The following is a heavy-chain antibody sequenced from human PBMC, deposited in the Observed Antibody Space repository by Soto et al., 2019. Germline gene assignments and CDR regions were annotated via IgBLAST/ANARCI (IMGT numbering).Heavy chain of an antibody. CDR3: ARAPVYGRNSV. J-gene: IGHJ4*02. Sequence: GGSRRLSCAASGFTVSSDYMTWFRQAPGKGLEWVSVIYSGGATYYADSVKGRFTISRDNSKNTLYLQMNSLRAEDTAVYYCARAPVYGRNSVWGPGTVVSVSS. CDR1: GFTVSSDY. D-gene: IGHD4-17*01. CDR2: IYSGGAT. V-gene: IGHV3-66*01.